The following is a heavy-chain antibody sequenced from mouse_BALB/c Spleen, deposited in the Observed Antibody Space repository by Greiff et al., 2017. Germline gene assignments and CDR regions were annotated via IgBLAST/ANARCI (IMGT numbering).Heavy chain of an antibody. V-gene: IGHV1-5*01. Sequence: EVQLQQSGTVLARPGASVKMSCKASGYTFTSYWMHWVKQRPGQGLEWIGAIYPGNSDTSYNQKFKGKAKLTAVTSTSTAYMELSSLTNEDSAVYYCTSFTTVVATRYFDVWGAGTTVTVSS. CDR2: IYPGNSDT. J-gene: IGHJ1*01. CDR3: TSFTTVVATRYFDV. D-gene: IGHD1-1*01. CDR1: GYTFTSYW.